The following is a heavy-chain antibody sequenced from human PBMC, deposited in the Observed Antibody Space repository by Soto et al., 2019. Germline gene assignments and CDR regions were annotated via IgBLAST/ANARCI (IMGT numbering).Heavy chain of an antibody. D-gene: IGHD3-22*01. V-gene: IGHV1-18*01. CDR3: ARMGSDHSIAYSYTFSYYFDY. Sequence: ASVKVSCKASGYTFTSYGISWVRQAPGQGLEWMGWISAYNGNTNYAQKLQGRVTMTTDTSTSTAYMELRSLRSDDTAVYYCARMGSDHSIAYSYTFSYYFDYWGQGPLVTASS. CDR2: ISAYNGNT. J-gene: IGHJ4*02. CDR1: GYTFTSYG.